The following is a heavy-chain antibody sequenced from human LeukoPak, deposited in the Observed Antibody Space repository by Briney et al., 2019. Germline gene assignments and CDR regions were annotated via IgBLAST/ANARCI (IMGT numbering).Heavy chain of an antibody. CDR3: GVAEGDS. D-gene: IGHD5/OR15-5a*01. CDR2: ISDSGGST. Sequence: PGGSLRLSCAASGFTFSTYAMSWVRQAPGKGLEWVSSISDSGGSTYYSDSVKGRFTISRDNSKNTLNLQMNSLRTEDTAEYYCGVAEGDSWGQGTLVTVSS. V-gene: IGHV3-23*01. CDR1: GFTFSTYA. J-gene: IGHJ4*02.